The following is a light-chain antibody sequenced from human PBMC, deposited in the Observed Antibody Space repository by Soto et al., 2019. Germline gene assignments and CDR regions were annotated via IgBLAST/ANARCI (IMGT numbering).Light chain of an antibody. Sequence: AIQLTQSPSSLSASVGDRVTITCRASQGISSYLAWYQQKPGKAPKLLIYDASSLESGGPSRFSGSRSGTEFTLTISSLQPDDFATYYCQQYNSYPFTFGPGTKVDI. CDR3: QQYNSYPFT. V-gene: IGKV1-13*02. J-gene: IGKJ3*01. CDR2: DAS. CDR1: QGISSY.